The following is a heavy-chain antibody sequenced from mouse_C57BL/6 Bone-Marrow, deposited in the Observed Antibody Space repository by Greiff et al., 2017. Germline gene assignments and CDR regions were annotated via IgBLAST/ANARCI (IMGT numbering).Heavy chain of an antibody. Sequence: QVQLQQSGAELVRPGPSVKVSCKASGYAFTNYLIEWVKQRPGQGLEWIGVINPGSGGTNYNEKFKGKATLTADKSSSTSYMQLSSLTSEDSAVYVCARTHTTVVATEAMDCWGQGTTVTVSS. V-gene: IGHV1-54*01. CDR1: GYAFTNYL. D-gene: IGHD1-1*01. CDR2: INPGSGGT. CDR3: ARTHTTVVATEAMDC. J-gene: IGHJ4*01.